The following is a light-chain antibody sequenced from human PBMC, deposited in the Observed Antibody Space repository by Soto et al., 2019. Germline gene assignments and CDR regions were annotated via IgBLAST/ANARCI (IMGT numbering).Light chain of an antibody. Sequence: AIRMTQSPSSLSASPGDRVTVTCRASQGISTFLAWYQQQQGKAPKFLMHAASTLYSGVPSRFSGSGSGTNFTLTISGLQSEDFATYYWQQYYSYPRTFGQGTKVEMK. J-gene: IGKJ1*01. CDR3: QQYYSYPRT. V-gene: IGKV1-8*01. CDR2: AAS. CDR1: QGISTF.